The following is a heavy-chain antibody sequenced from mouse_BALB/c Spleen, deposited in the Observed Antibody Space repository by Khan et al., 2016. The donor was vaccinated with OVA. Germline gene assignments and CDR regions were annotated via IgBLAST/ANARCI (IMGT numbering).Heavy chain of an antibody. D-gene: IGHD2-1*01. J-gene: IGHJ3*01. CDR3: SIIYYGNDWFAY. Sequence: QVQLKESGPGLVAPSQSLSIRCTVSGLSLTNYGVSWVRQPPGKGLEWLGVIWGDGSTNYHSVLKSRLTINKDNSKSQVFVKLNSLQPDDKAAYFCSIIYYGNDWFAYWGQGTLVTVSA. CDR1: GLSLTNYG. CDR2: IWGDGST. V-gene: IGHV2-3*01.